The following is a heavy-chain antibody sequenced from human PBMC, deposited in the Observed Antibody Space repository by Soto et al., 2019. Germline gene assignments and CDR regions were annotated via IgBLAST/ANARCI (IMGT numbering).Heavy chain of an antibody. Sequence: PSETLSLTCTVSGGSISSYYWSWIRQPPGKGLEWIGYLYYSGITNYNPSLKSRVSTSLDTSKNQFSLKLTSVTAAETAVYYCVRTARQGAVAPHWFDRWGQGTQVTVSS. CDR1: GGSISSYY. CDR3: VRTARQGAVAPHWFDR. V-gene: IGHV4-59*08. CDR2: LYYSGIT. J-gene: IGHJ5*02. D-gene: IGHD2-21*02.